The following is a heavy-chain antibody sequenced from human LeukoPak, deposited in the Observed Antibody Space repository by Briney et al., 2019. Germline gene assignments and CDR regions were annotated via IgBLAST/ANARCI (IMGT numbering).Heavy chain of an antibody. CDR1: GFTVSNNY. CDR3: ARDPDCSSTNCYSDYYNMDV. V-gene: IGHV3-66*02. Sequence: GGSLRLSCAASGFTVSNNYMSWVRQAPGKGLEWVSVIYSGGSTYYADSVKGRFTISRDNSKNTLYLQMNSLRAEDTAVYYCARDPDCSSTNCYSDYYNMDVWGQGTTVTVSS. J-gene: IGHJ6*02. CDR2: IYSGGST. D-gene: IGHD2-2*01.